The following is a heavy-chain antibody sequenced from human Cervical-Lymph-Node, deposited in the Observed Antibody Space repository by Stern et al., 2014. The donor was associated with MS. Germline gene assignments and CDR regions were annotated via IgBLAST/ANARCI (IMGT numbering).Heavy chain of an antibody. Sequence: VQLVQSGAEVKKPGASVKVSCKASGYPFSDHYMHWVRQAPGQGLEWMGWINAKSGITNYAQKFQGRVTMTRDTSISTAYMELSSLRSDDTAVYYCARELNWNDIFTNVFDIWGQGTMVTVSS. CDR1: GYPFSDHY. CDR2: INAKSGIT. CDR3: ARELNWNDIFTNVFDI. V-gene: IGHV1-2*02. D-gene: IGHD1-20*01. J-gene: IGHJ3*02.